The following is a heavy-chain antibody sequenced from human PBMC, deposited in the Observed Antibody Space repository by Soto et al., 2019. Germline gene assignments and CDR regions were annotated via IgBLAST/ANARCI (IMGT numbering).Heavy chain of an antibody. CDR1: AGSISSGGYY. CDR2: IYYGGST. Sequence: QVQLQESGTGLVKPSQTLSLTCTVSAGSISSGGYYWSWIRQHPGEGLEWIGYIYYGGSTYHNPALKRRVTISVDTSKSHFSLKLSSVTAADTAVYYCARGSNGDDLVRAEYYQHWCQGTLVTVSS. J-gene: IGHJ1*01. D-gene: IGHD4-17*01. V-gene: IGHV4-31*03. CDR3: ARGSNGDDLVRAEYYQH.